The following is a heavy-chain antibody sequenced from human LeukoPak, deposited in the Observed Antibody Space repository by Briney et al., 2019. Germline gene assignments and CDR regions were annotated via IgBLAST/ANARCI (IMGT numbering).Heavy chain of an antibody. CDR1: GGSISSGSYY. D-gene: IGHD4-23*01. CDR2: IYTSGST. V-gene: IGHV4-61*02. J-gene: IGHJ4*02. CDR3: ARKHYGGKKDY. Sequence: SQTLSLTCTVSGGSISSGSYYWSWIRQPAGKGLEWIGRIYTSGSTNYNPSLKSRVTISVDTSKNQFSLKLSSVTAADTAVYYCARKHYGGKKDYWGQGTLVTVSS.